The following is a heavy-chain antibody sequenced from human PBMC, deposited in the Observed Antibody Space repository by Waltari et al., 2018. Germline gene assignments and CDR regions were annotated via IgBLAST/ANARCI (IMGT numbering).Heavy chain of an antibody. CDR2: IWDDGSNK. V-gene: IGHV3-33*06. D-gene: IGHD6-13*01. Sequence: QVQLVESGGGVVQPGRSLRLSCAASGFTFSSYGMHWVRQAPGKGLGGVAVIWDDGSNKYYADSVKGRFTISRDNSKNTLYLQMNSLRAEDTAVYYCAKDTKAAGTIDYWGQGTLVTVSS. J-gene: IGHJ4*02. CDR1: GFTFSSYG. CDR3: AKDTKAAGTIDY.